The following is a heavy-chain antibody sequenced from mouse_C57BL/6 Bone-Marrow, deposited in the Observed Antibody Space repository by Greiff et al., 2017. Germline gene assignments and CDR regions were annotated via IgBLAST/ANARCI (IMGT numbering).Heavy chain of an antibody. D-gene: IGHD1-1*01. CDR3: ARGLTTSMDY. Sequence: QVHVKQSGAELVRPGASVKLSCKASGYTFTDYYINWVKQRPGQGLEWIARIYPGSGNTYYNEKFKGKATLTAEKSSSTAYMQLSSLTSEDSAVYFCARGLTTSMDYWGQGTSVTVSS. CDR2: IYPGSGNT. J-gene: IGHJ4*01. CDR1: GYTFTDYY. V-gene: IGHV1-76*01.